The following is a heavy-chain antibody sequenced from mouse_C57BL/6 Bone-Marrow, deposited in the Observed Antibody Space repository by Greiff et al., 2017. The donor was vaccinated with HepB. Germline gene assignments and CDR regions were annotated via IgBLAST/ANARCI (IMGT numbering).Heavy chain of an antibody. CDR1: GYTFTSYW. J-gene: IGHJ2*01. CDR3: ARREDGYYVYFDY. Sequence: QVQLQQPGAELVKPGASVKLSCKASGYTFTSYWMHWVKQRPGQGLEWIGMIHPNSGSTNYNEKFKSKATLTVDKSSSTAYMQLSSLTSEDSAVYYCARREDGYYVYFDYWGQGTTLTVSS. CDR2: IHPNSGST. D-gene: IGHD2-3*01. V-gene: IGHV1-64*01.